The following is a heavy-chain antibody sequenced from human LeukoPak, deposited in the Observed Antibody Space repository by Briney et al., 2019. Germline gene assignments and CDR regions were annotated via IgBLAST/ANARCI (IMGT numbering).Heavy chain of an antibody. CDR2: MNPNSGNT. J-gene: IGHJ6*02. CDR1: GYTFTSYD. V-gene: IGHV1-8*01. Sequence: ASVKVSCKASGYTFTSYDINWVRQATGQGLEWMGWMNPNSGNTGYAQKLQGRVTMTRDASISTAYMELSSLRSEDTAVYYCARGRVYCSGGSCYYYYGMDVWGQGTTVTVSS. D-gene: IGHD2-15*01. CDR3: ARGRVYCSGGSCYYYYGMDV.